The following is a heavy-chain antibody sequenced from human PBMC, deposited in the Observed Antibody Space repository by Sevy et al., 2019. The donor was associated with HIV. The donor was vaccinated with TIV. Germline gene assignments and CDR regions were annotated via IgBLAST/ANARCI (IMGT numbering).Heavy chain of an antibody. CDR3: AREGGVATTGDHDAFDI. CDR1: GDTFSTYG. V-gene: IGHV1-69*13. J-gene: IGHJ3*02. D-gene: IGHD7-27*01. Sequence: ASVKVSCKASGDTFSTYGLSWVRQAPGQGLEWMGGIIPIFGTPNYAQKFQGRVTITADESASTAYMELSCLRSEDTARYYCAREGGVATTGDHDAFDIWGHGTLVTVSS. CDR2: IIPIFGTP.